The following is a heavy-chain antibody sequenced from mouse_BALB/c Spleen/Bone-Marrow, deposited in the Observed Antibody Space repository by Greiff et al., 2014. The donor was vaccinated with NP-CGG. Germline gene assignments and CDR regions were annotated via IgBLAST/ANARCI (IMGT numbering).Heavy chain of an antibody. CDR2: SRNKANDYTT. J-gene: IGHJ4*01. Sequence: EVQRVESGGGLVQPGGSLRLSCAPSGFTFSDFYMEWVRQPPGKRLEWIAASRNKANDYTTEYSASVKGRFIVCRDTSQSILYLQMNALRAEDTAIYYCARDYYYGAMDYWGQGTSVTVSS. CDR1: GFTFSDFY. CDR3: ARDYYYGAMDY. D-gene: IGHD1-1*01. V-gene: IGHV7-1*02.